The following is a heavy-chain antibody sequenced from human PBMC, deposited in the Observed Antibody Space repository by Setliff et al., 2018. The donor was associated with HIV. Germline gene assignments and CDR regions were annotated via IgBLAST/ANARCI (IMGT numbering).Heavy chain of an antibody. CDR1: GFTFSTYS. J-gene: IGHJ4*01. CDR3: AKDGISGGAYPPYYFDY. Sequence: GGSLRLSCAASGFTFSTYSMNWVRQAPGKGLEWVSSISSNIIYIYYADSVRGRFTISRDNSKNTLYLQMNGLSVEDAAVYYWAKDGISGGAYPPYYFDYWGHGTLVTVSS. V-gene: IGHV3-21*04. D-gene: IGHD2-15*01. CDR2: ISSNIIYI.